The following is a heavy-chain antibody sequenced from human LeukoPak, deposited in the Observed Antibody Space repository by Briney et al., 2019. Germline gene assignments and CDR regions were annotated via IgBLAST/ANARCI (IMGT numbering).Heavy chain of an antibody. V-gene: IGHV3-23*01. D-gene: IGHD5-18*01. J-gene: IGHJ4*02. Sequence: GGSLRLSCAAFGFTFSSYAMSWVRQAPGKGLEWVSAISGSGGSTYYADSVKGRFTISRDNSKNTLYLQMNSLRAEDTAVYYCAKDGQLWPSSDYWGQGTLVTVSS. CDR1: GFTFSSYA. CDR3: AKDGQLWPSSDY. CDR2: ISGSGGST.